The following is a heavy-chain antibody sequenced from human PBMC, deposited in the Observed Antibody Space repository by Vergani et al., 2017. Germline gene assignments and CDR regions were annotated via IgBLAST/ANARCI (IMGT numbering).Heavy chain of an antibody. J-gene: IGHJ5*02. CDR2: TWYDGNNK. Sequence: QVQLVESAGGVVQPGRSLRLSCAASGFTFNQYGMHWVRQAPGKGLEWVAVTWYDGNNKQYADSVKGRFTISRDNSKSTMYLQMNSLRDEDTGVYYCARDVRLLYNRFDPWGQGTLVTVSS. CDR1: GFTFNQYG. V-gene: IGHV3-33*01. D-gene: IGHD1-14*01. CDR3: ARDVRLLYNRFDP.